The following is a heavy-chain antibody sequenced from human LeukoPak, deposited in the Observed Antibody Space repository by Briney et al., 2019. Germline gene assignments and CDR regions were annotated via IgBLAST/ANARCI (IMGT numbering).Heavy chain of an antibody. CDR1: GGSLSGYY. Sequence: SETLSLTCAVYGGSLSGYYWSWIRQPPGKGLEWIGEINHSGSTNYNPSLKSRATISVDTSKNQFSLKLSSVTAADTAVYYCARGAREWGQGTLVTVSS. V-gene: IGHV4-34*01. CDR2: INHSGST. D-gene: IGHD5-24*01. CDR3: ARGARE. J-gene: IGHJ4*02.